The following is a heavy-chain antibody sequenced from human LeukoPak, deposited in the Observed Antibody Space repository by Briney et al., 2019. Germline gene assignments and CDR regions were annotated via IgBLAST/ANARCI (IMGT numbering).Heavy chain of an antibody. J-gene: IGHJ3*02. CDR3: ARIVVVPAAPEAFDI. D-gene: IGHD2-2*01. CDR1: GFTFSSYA. V-gene: IGHV3-23*01. CDR2: ISGSAGST. Sequence: GGSLRLSCAASGFTFSSYAMSWVRQAPGKGLEWVSAISGSAGSTDSADSVKGRFTISRDNSKNTLYLQMNSLRAEDTAVYYCARIVVVPAAPEAFDIWGQGTMVTVSS.